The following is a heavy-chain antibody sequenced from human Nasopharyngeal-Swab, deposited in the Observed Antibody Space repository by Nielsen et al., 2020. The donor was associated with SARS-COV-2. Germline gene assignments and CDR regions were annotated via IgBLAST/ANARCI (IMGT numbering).Heavy chain of an antibody. Sequence: GGSLRLSCAASGFTFSSHAMHWVRQAPGKGLEYVSAISSNGGSTYYANSVKGRFTISRDNSKNTLYLQMGSLRAEDMAVYYCATGDDYGRDYWGQGTLVTVSS. CDR1: GFTFSSHA. V-gene: IGHV3-64*01. J-gene: IGHJ4*02. CDR3: ATGDDYGRDY. CDR2: ISSNGGST. D-gene: IGHD4-17*01.